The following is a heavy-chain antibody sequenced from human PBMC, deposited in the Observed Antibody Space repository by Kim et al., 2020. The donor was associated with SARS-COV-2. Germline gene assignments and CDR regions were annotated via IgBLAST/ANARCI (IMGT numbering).Heavy chain of an antibody. CDR3: ARVSSGWFRAGPYYFDY. V-gene: IGHV3-7*03. CDR1: GFTFSSYW. D-gene: IGHD6-19*01. CDR2: IKQDGSEK. Sequence: GGSLRLSCAASGFTFSSYWMSWVRQAPGKGLEWVANIKQDGSEKYYVDSVKGRFTISRDNAKNSLYLQMNSLRAEDTAVYYCARVSSGWFRAGPYYFDYWGQGTLVTVSS. J-gene: IGHJ4*02.